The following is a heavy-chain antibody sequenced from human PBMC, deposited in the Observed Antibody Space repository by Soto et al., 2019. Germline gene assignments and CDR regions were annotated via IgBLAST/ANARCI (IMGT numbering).Heavy chain of an antibody. CDR3: ARDAGYCSGGSCYWYAFDI. D-gene: IGHD2-15*01. CDR2: IWYDGSNK. CDR1: GFTFSSYG. V-gene: IGHV3-33*01. Sequence: LRLSCAASGFTFSSYGMHWVRQAPGKGLEWVAVIWYDGSNKYYADSVKGRFTISRDNSKNTLYLQMNSLRAEDTAVYYCARDAGYCSGGSCYWYAFDIWGQGTMVTVSS. J-gene: IGHJ3*02.